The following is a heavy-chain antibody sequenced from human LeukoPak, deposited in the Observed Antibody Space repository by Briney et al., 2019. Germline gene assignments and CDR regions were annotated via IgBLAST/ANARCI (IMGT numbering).Heavy chain of an antibody. CDR1: YY. Sequence: YYWXWVRQPPGKGLEWIGEINHSGSTSYNPSLKSRVTISLDTSNNQFSLKLRSVTAADTAVYYCASRGDPRSSGYYHATTYYGMHVWGPGTTVTVSS. D-gene: IGHD3-22*01. CDR2: INHSGST. J-gene: IGHJ6*02. CDR3: ASRGDPRSSGYYHATTYYGMHV. V-gene: IGHV4-34*01.